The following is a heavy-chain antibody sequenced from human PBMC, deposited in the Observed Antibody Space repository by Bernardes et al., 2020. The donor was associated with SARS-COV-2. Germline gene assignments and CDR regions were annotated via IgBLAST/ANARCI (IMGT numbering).Heavy chain of an antibody. Sequence: SETLSLTCTVSGGSISSYYWSWIRQPPGKGLEWIGYIYYSGSTNYNPSLKSRVTISVETSKNQVSLKLSSVTAADTAVYYCARDTGMDVWGQGTTVTVSS. V-gene: IGHV4-59*01. CDR1: GGSISSYY. J-gene: IGHJ6*02. CDR2: IYYSGST. CDR3: ARDTGMDV.